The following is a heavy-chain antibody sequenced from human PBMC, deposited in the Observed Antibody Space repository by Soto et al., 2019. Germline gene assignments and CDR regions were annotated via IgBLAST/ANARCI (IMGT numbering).Heavy chain of an antibody. V-gene: IGHV3-33*01. CDR3: ARDEPYYDSSGYLADY. Sequence: GGSLRLSCAASGFTFSSYGMHWVRQAPGKGLEWVAVIWYDGSNKYYADSVKGRFTISRDNSKNTLYLQMNSPRAEDTAVYYCARDEPYYDSSGYLADYWGQGTLVTVSS. J-gene: IGHJ4*02. CDR1: GFTFSSYG. CDR2: IWYDGSNK. D-gene: IGHD3-22*01.